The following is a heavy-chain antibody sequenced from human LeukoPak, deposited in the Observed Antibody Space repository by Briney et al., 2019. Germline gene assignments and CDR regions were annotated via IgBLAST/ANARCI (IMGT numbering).Heavy chain of an antibody. D-gene: IGHD3-22*01. V-gene: IGHV1-2*02. Sequence: ASVKVSCKASGYTFTGYYMHWVRQAPGQGLEWMGWINPNSGGTNYAQKFQGRVTMTRDTSISTAYMELSRLRSDDTAVYYCAREGDSSGYSYPFDPWGQGTLVTVSS. CDR2: INPNSGGT. CDR3: AREGDSSGYSYPFDP. J-gene: IGHJ5*02. CDR1: GYTFTGYY.